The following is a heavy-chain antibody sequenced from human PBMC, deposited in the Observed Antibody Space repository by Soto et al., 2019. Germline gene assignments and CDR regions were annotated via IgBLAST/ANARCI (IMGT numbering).Heavy chain of an antibody. CDR2: VIPVLGQA. Sequence: QVQLVQSGAAVKSPGSSVKVSCKASGGIFSSYAISWLRQAPGQGLEWLGAVIPVLGQAYYAQALQDRVTITANESTRTAYVELGSVPSEDPAVYFCARVGGVGAPPAADYLGEGTLVTVSS. D-gene: IGHD1-26*01. J-gene: IGHJ4*02. CDR3: ARVGGVGAPPAADY. CDR1: GGIFSSYA. V-gene: IGHV1-69*01.